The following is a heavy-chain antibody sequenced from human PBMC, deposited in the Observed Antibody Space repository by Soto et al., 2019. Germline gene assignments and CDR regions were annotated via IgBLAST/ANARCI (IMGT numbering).Heavy chain of an antibody. Sequence: EVQLVESGGGLVQPGGSLRLSCTASGFTFSSYWMHWVRQAPGKGLVWVSRLNSDGSSTSYADSVKGRFTISRDDAKNTLYLQMNNLRAEDTAVYYCARGGFWNGYSEISHWGQGTLVTVSS. D-gene: IGHD3-3*01. CDR1: GFTFSSYW. CDR2: LNSDGSST. CDR3: ARGGFWNGYSEISH. J-gene: IGHJ4*02. V-gene: IGHV3-74*01.